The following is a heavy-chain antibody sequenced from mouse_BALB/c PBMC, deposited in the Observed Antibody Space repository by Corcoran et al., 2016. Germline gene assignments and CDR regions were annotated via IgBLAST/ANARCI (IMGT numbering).Heavy chain of an antibody. D-gene: IGHD3-2*01. CDR2: INTHSGVP. Sequence: QIQLVQSGPELKKPGETVRISCKASGYTFTTAGMQWVQKMPGKGLKWIGWINTHSGVPKYAEDFKGRFAFSLETSASTAYLQISNLKNEDTATYFCARESSDSSGHYFDYWAQGTTLTVSS. V-gene: IGHV9-4*02. CDR3: ARESSDSSGHYFDY. J-gene: IGHJ2*01. CDR1: GYTFTTAG.